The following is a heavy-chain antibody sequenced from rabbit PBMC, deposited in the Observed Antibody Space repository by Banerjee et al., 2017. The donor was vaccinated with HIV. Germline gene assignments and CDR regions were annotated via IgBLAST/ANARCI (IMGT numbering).Heavy chain of an antibody. D-gene: IGHD4-1*01. CDR2: IYAGSSDST. Sequence: QSLEESGGDLVKPGASLTLTCKTSGFTLINYWICWVRQAPGKGLEWIGCIYAGSSDSTYYASWAKGRFTISSTSSSTVTLQMTSLTAADTATYFCARDLAGVVGWNFGLWGQGTLVTVS. V-gene: IGHV1S40*01. CDR1: GFTLINYW. J-gene: IGHJ4*01. CDR3: ARDLAGVVGWNFGL.